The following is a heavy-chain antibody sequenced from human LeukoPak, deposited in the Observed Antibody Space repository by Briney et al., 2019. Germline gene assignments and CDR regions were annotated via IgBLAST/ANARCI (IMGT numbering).Heavy chain of an antibody. D-gene: IGHD1-26*01. CDR1: GFTFSTYS. V-gene: IGHV3-21*01. Sequence: PGGSLRLSCAASGFTFSTYSMNWVRQAPGKGLEWVSSISSSISYMYYADSVKGRFTISRDNAKNSLYLQMNSLRAEDTAVYYCATDRNSGKYYDYWGQGTLVTVSS. CDR3: ATDRNSGKYYDY. J-gene: IGHJ4*02. CDR2: ISSSISYM.